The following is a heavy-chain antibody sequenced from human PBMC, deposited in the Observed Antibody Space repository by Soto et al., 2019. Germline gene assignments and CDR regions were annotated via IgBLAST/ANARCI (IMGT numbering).Heavy chain of an antibody. CDR2: IYYSGST. V-gene: IGHV4-61*05. CDR1: GGSISSSSYY. J-gene: IGHJ4*02. CDR3: ARGYYYDSSGYYSFDY. Sequence: SETLSLTCTVSGGSISSSSYYWGWIRQPPGKGLEWIGYIYYSGSTNYNPSLKSRVTISVDTSKNLFSLKLSSVTAADTAVYYCARGYYYDSSGYYSFDYWGQGTLVTVSS. D-gene: IGHD3-22*01.